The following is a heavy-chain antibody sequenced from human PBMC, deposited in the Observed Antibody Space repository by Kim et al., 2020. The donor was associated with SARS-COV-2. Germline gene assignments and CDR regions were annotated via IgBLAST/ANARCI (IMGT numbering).Heavy chain of an antibody. Sequence: GGSLRLSCAASGFTFSSYWMSWVRQAPGKGLEWVANIKQDGSEKYYVDSVKGRFTISRDNAKNSLYLQMNSLRAEDTAVYYCARDQKRWLQLFDYWGQGTLVTVSS. CDR1: GFTFSSYW. CDR3: ARDQKRWLQLFDY. V-gene: IGHV3-7*01. J-gene: IGHJ4*02. D-gene: IGHD1-1*01. CDR2: IKQDGSEK.